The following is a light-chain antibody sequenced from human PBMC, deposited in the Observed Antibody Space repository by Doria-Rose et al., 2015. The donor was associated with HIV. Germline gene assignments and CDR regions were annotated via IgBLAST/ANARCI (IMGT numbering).Light chain of an antibody. J-gene: IGKJ1*01. CDR1: QSFSSTY. CDR3: HQYGTSWT. Sequence: EIVLTQSPGTLSLSPGERATLSCRASQSFSSTYLAWYQQKPGQAPSLLIYDGSTRATGIPDRISASGSGTDFTLTINRLEPEEFALYYCHQYGTSWTFGQGTKVEI. CDR2: DGS. V-gene: IGKV3-20*01.